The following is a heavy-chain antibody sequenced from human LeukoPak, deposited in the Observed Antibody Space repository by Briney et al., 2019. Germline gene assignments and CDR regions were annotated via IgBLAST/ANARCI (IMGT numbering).Heavy chain of an antibody. CDR3: ARRGKVYYYGMDV. J-gene: IGHJ6*02. CDR1: GGSISSSSYY. Sequence: PSETLSLTCTVSGGSISSSSYYWGWIRQPPGKGLEWIGSIYYSGSTYHNPSLKSRVTISVDTSKNQFSLKLSSVTAADTAVYYCARRGKVYYYGMDVWGQGTTVTVSS. V-gene: IGHV4-39*01. CDR2: IYYSGST.